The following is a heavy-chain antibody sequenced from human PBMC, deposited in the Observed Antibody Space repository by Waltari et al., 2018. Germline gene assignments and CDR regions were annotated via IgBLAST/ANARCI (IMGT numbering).Heavy chain of an antibody. V-gene: IGHV4-34*01. CDR1: GGSFDGYH. J-gene: IGHJ4*02. CDR2: INHSGYT. CDR3: AREFDGSYTYGLYVSSLGY. D-gene: IGHD2-8*01. Sequence: QVQLQQWGAGLLKPKQTLSLTCGVHGGSFDGYHWSWIRQSPGKGLEWIGEINHSGYTNYNPSLKSRLTISLDTSQNQFSLKVRSVTAADTAIYYCAREFDGSYTYGLYVSSLGYWGQGAQVIVSS.